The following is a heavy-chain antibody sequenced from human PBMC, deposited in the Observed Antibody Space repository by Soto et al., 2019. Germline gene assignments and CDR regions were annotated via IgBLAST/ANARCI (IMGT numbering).Heavy chain of an antibody. CDR2: IYYSGST. Sequence: QVQLQESGPGLVKPSQTLSLTCTVSVGSISSGGYYWSWIRQHPGKDLEWIGYIYYSGSTYYNTSLKSRVTISVDTSKNQFALKLSSVTAANTAVYYCPRDNRVEFDYGGQGTLVTVSS. CDR3: PRDNRVEFDY. J-gene: IGHJ4*02. V-gene: IGHV4-31*03. CDR1: VGSISSGGYY.